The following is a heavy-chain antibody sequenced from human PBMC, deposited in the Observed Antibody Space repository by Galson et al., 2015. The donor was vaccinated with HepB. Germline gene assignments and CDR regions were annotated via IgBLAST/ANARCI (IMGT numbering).Heavy chain of an antibody. J-gene: IGHJ4*02. Sequence: SVKVSCKVSGYTLTELSMHWVRQAPGKGLEWMGGFDPEDGETIYAQKFQGRVTMTEDTSTDTAYMELSSLRSEDTAVYYCATGPPGYCSGGSCPPVDYWGQGTLVTVSS. CDR3: ATGPPGYCSGGSCPPVDY. CDR2: FDPEDGET. D-gene: IGHD2-15*01. V-gene: IGHV1-24*01. CDR1: GYTLTELS.